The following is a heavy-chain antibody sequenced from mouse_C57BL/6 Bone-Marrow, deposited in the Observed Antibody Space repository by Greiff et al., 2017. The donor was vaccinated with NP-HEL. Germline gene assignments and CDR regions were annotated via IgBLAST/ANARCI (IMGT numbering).Heavy chain of an antibody. CDR3: ARGDYGSSRFGWAMDY. J-gene: IGHJ4*01. D-gene: IGHD1-1*01. Sequence: QVQLKESGAELVKPGASVKISCKASGYAFSSYWMNWVKERPGKGLEWIGQIYPGDGDTKYNGKFKGKATLTADKSSSTAYMQVSSLTSEDSAVYFCARGDYGSSRFGWAMDYGGQGTAVTVSS. CDR1: GYAFSSYW. CDR2: IYPGDGDT. V-gene: IGHV1-80*01.